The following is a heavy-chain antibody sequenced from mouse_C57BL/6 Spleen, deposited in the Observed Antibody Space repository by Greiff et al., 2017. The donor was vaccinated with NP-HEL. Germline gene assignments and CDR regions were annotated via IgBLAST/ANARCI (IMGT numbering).Heavy chain of an antibody. CDR3: ARSPGLGIAMDY. Sequence: EVHLVESGGGLVQPGGSLSLSCAASGFTFTDYYMSWVRQPPGKALEWLGFIRNKANGYTTEYSASVKGRFTISRDNSQSILYLQMNALRAEDSATYYCARSPGLGIAMDYWGQGTSVTVSS. CDR1: GFTFTDYY. V-gene: IGHV7-3*01. CDR2: IRNKANGYTT. D-gene: IGHD4-1*01. J-gene: IGHJ4*01.